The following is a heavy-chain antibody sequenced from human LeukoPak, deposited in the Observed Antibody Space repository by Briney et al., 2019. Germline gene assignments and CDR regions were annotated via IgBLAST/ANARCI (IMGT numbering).Heavy chain of an antibody. CDR3: ARVYKLENYFDY. V-gene: IGHV1-2*06. Sequence: ASVKVSCKASGYTFTGYYMHWVRQAPGQGLELMGRINPNSGGTNYAQKFQGRVTMTRDTSISTAYMELSRLRSDDTAVYYCARVYKLENYFDYWGQGTLVTVSS. CDR1: GYTFTGYY. D-gene: IGHD3-10*01. CDR2: INPNSGGT. J-gene: IGHJ4*02.